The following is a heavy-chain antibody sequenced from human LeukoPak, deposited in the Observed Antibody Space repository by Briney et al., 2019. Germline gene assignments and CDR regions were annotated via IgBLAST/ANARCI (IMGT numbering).Heavy chain of an antibody. Sequence: GGSLRLSCAASGFTLSSYGMHWVRQAPGKGLEWVAVIWYDGSNKYYADSVKGRFTISRDNSKNTLYLQMNSLRAEDTAVYYCARWKYPGLSYFDYWGQGTLVTVSS. V-gene: IGHV3-33*01. CDR3: ARWKYPGLSYFDY. J-gene: IGHJ4*02. CDR2: IWYDGSNK. CDR1: GFTLSSYG. D-gene: IGHD1-1*01.